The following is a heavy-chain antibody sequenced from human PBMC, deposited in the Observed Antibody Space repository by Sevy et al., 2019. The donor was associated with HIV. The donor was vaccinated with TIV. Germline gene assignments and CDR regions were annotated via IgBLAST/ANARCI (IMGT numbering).Heavy chain of an antibody. CDR1: GGSISSSNW. Sequence: SETLSLTCAVSGGSISSSNWWSWVRQPPGKGLEWIAVIYHSGSTNYNPSLKSRVTISVDKSKNQFSLKLSSVTAADTAVYYCARSYCSSTSCLKTYFDYWGQGTLVTVSS. CDR2: IYHSGST. CDR3: ARSYCSSTSCLKTYFDY. J-gene: IGHJ4*02. D-gene: IGHD2-2*01. V-gene: IGHV4-4*02.